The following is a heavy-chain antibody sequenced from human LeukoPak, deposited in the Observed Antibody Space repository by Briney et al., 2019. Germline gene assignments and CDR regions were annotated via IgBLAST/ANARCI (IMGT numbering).Heavy chain of an antibody. CDR1: GCIFNNYG. CDR3: AKGSSGSFAAL. Sequence: GGSLRLSCAASGCIFNNYGLSWVRQAPGKGLEWVSAISNDGGGTQYADFVEGRFTISRDNSKNTLFLPTSSLRPEDTALYYCAKGSSGSFAALWGQGTLVTVSS. CDR2: ISNDGGGT. D-gene: IGHD3-22*01. V-gene: IGHV3-23*01. J-gene: IGHJ4*02.